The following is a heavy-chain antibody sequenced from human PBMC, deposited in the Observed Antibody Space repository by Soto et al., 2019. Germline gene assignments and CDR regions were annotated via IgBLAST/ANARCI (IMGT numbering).Heavy chain of an antibody. V-gene: IGHV3-33*01. Sequence: QVQLVESGGGVVQPGRSLRLSCAASGFTFSSYGMHWVRQAPGKGLEWVAVIWLDVSNKYYADSVKGRFTISRDNYKNSLYLQMNSLRAEDTAVYYCAREGTYCSGCSCYPHFYSWGQGTRVTVSS. CDR3: AREGTYCSGCSCYPHFYS. D-gene: IGHD2-15*01. J-gene: IGHJ4*02. CDR1: GFTFSSYG. CDR2: IWLDVSNK.